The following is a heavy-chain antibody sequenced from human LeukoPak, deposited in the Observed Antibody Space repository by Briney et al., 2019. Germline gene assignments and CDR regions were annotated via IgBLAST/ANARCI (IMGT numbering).Heavy chain of an antibody. Sequence: SETLSLTCAVYGGSFSGYYWSWIRQPPGKGLEWIGEINHSGSTNYNPSLKSRVTISVDTSKNQFSLKLSSVTAADMAVYYCARGQTYCSSTSCYLKTYNWFDPWGQGTLVTVSS. D-gene: IGHD2-2*01. J-gene: IGHJ5*02. V-gene: IGHV4-34*01. CDR3: ARGQTYCSSTSCYLKTYNWFDP. CDR2: INHSGST. CDR1: GGSFSGYY.